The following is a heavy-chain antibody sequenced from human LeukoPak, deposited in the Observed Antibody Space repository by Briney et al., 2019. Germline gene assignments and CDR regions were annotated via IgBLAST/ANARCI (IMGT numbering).Heavy chain of an antibody. CDR2: TNPHSGGT. CDR3: ARGGDNYDILTQ. V-gene: IGHV1-2*02. D-gene: IGHD3-9*01. Sequence: ASMKVSCKASEYIFTDYYIHWVRQAPGQGLEWMGWTNPHSGGTNYAQKFQDRVTMTGDTSISTAYMELSRLISDDTAIYYCARGGDNYDILTQWGQGTLVTVSS. CDR1: EYIFTDYY. J-gene: IGHJ4*02.